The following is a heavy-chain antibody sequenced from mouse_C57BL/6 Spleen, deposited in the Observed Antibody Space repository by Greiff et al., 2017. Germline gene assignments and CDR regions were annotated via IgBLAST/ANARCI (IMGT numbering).Heavy chain of an antibody. CDR1: GFTFSSYA. J-gene: IGHJ2*01. Sequence: EVQLLQSGGGLVKPGGSLTLSCAASGFTFSSYAMSWVRQTPEKRLEWVATISDGGSSNYYPDNVKGRFTISIDNAKNNLYLQIRQLNSEDTAMYYCARAGLYYFDYWGQGTTLTVSS. CDR2: ISDGGSSN. V-gene: IGHV5-4*01. CDR3: ARAGLYYFDY.